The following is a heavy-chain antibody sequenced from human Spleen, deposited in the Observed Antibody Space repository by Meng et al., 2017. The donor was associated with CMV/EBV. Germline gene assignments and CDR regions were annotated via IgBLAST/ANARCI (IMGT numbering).Heavy chain of an antibody. CDR3: ASLYNWNDAIDY. V-gene: IGHV3-23*01. Sequence: GESLKISCAASGFTFSNYAMSWVRLAPGKGLEWVSTISGSGGGTYTTDSVKGRFTISRDNSKNTLYLQMNSLRAEDTAVYYCASLYNWNDAIDYWGQGTLVTVSS. J-gene: IGHJ4*02. CDR2: ISGSGGGT. D-gene: IGHD1-20*01. CDR1: GFTFSNYA.